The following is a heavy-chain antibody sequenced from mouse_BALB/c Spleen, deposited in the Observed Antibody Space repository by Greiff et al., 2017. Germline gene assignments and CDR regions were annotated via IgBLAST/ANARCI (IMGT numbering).Heavy chain of an antibody. CDR1: GFTFSSYT. V-gene: IGHV5-6-4*01. CDR2: ISSGGGST. J-gene: IGHJ1*01. Sequence: EVKLVESGGGLVKPGGSLKLSCAASGFTFSSYTMSWVRQTPEKRLEWVATISSGGGSTYYPDTVKGRFTISRDNAKNTLYLQMSSLKSEDTAMYYCARKGTYWYFDVWGAGTTVTVSS. CDR3: ARKGTYWYFDV.